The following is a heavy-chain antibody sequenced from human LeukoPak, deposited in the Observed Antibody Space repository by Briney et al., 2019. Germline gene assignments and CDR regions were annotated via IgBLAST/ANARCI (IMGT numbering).Heavy chain of an antibody. CDR1: GFSITTND. Sequence: SGGSLRLSCTASGFSITTNDMNWVRQAPGKGPEWVALIYISGITKYADSVQGRFTISRDNSKSTLYLQMNSLRAKDTAVYYCAKRSPPYWGQGTLVTVSS. V-gene: IGHV3-66*04. J-gene: IGHJ4*02. CDR3: AKRSPPY. CDR2: IYISGIT.